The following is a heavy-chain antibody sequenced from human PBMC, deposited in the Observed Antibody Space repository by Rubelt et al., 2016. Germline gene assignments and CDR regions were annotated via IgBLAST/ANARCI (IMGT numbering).Heavy chain of an antibody. CDR1: GGSFSGYY. J-gene: IGHJ4*02. CDR2: IIHSGST. V-gene: IGHV4-34*01. Sequence: QVQLQQWGAGLLKPSETLSLTCAVYGGSFSGYYWTWIRQPPGKGLEWIGEIIHSGSTNYNPSLKTRVTISVDTSKNQCSLNLRSVTAADTAVYYCARGDILTKQDFFDLWGQGTLVTVSS. D-gene: IGHD3-9*01. CDR3: ARGDILTKQDFFDL.